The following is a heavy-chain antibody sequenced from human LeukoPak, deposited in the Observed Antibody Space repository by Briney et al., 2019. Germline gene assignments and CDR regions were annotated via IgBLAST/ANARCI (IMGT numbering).Heavy chain of an antibody. CDR1: GYTFTGYY. CDR2: INPNSGGT. Sequence: ASVKVSCKASGYTFTGYYMHWVRQAPGQGLGWMGWINPNSGGTNYAQKFQGRVTMTRDTSISTAYMELSRLRSDDTVVYYCARVQQWLVQRGDAFDIWGQGTMVTVSS. J-gene: IGHJ3*02. V-gene: IGHV1-2*02. D-gene: IGHD6-19*01. CDR3: ARVQQWLVQRGDAFDI.